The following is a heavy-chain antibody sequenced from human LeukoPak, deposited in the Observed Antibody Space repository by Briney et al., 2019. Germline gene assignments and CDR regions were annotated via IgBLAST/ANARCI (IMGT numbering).Heavy chain of an antibody. CDR1: GDSINSGSYY. CDR2: ISHRGNT. D-gene: IGHD2-8*01. Sequence: SETLSLTCTASGDSINSGSYYWGWIRQPPGKGLEWFGSISHRGNTYYNPSLRSRVTISVDMSKNQLSLKLSSVTAADTAVYYCARLYEGKRPPDYWGQGTLVTVSS. V-gene: IGHV4-39*01. J-gene: IGHJ4*02. CDR3: ARLYEGKRPPDY.